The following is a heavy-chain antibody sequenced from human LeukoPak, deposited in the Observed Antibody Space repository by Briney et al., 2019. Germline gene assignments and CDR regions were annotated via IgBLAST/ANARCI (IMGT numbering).Heavy chain of an antibody. CDR1: GFTFSTYT. J-gene: IGHJ4*02. Sequence: GGSLRLSCAASGFTFSTYTMNWVRQAPGKGLRWVSSISSSSSSIYYADSVKGRFTISRDNAKNSLYLQMNSLRAEDTAVYYCARGYNYFDYWGQGTLVTVSS. D-gene: IGHD1-1*01. CDR2: ISSSSSSI. V-gene: IGHV3-21*01. CDR3: ARGYNYFDY.